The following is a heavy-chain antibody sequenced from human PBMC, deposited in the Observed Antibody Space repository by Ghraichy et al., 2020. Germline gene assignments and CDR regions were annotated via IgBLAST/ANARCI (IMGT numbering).Heavy chain of an antibody. Sequence: GESLNISCAASGFTFSSYGMHWVRQAPGKGLEWVAVIWYDGSNKYYADSVKGRFTISRDNSKNTLYLQMNSLRAEDTAVYYCARDYSGSYVLPRLYGMDVWGQGTTVTVSS. J-gene: IGHJ6*02. CDR1: GFTFSSYG. V-gene: IGHV3-33*01. D-gene: IGHD1-26*01. CDR2: IWYDGSNK. CDR3: ARDYSGSYVLPRLYGMDV.